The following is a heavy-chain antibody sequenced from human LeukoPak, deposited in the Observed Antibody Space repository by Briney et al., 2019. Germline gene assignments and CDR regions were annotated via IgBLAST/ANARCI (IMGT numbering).Heavy chain of an antibody. CDR1: GGSISSSNW. Sequence: SETLSLTCAVSGGSISSSNWWSWVRQPPGKGLEWIGEIYHSGSTNYNPSLKSRVTISVDKSKNQFSLKLSSVTAADTAVYYCARQSVVYGSGSYYKSHDYWSQGTLVTVSS. CDR3: ARQSVVYGSGSYYKSHDY. J-gene: IGHJ4*02. D-gene: IGHD3-10*01. CDR2: IYHSGST. V-gene: IGHV4-4*02.